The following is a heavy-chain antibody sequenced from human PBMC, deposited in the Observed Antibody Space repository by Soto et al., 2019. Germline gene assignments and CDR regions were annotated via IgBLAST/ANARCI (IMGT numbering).Heavy chain of an antibody. V-gene: IGHV3-74*01. J-gene: IGHJ2*01. CDR3: ARGGRLNWYFDL. D-gene: IGHD1-26*01. CDR2: INSDGSRT. CDR1: GFTFSSYW. Sequence: EVQLVESGGGLVQPGGSLRLSCAASGFTFSSYWMHWVRQAPGKGLVWVSRINSDGSRTSYADSVKGRFTISRDNAKNTLYLQMNSLRAEDTAVYYCARGGRLNWYFDLWGRGTLVTVSS.